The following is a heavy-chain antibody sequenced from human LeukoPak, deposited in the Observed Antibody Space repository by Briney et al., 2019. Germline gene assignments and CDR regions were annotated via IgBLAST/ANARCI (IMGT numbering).Heavy chain of an antibody. CDR3: ARVASQGTNY. J-gene: IGHJ4*02. Sequence: SETLSLTCAVYGGSFSGYYWSWIRQPPGKGLEWIGYIYHSGSTYYNPSLKSRVTISVDRSKNQFSLKLSSVTAADTAVYYCARVASQGTNYWGQGTLVTVSS. D-gene: IGHD1-1*01. V-gene: IGHV4-34*01. CDR1: GGSFSGYY. CDR2: IYHSGST.